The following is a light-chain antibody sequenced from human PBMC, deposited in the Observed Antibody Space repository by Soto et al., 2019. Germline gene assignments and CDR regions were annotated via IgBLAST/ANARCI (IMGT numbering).Light chain of an antibody. CDR1: QSVSSF. CDR2: GAS. V-gene: IGKV3-15*01. Sequence: EIMMTQSPATLSVSPGERATLSCRASQSVSSFLAWYQQKPGQAPRLLIYGASTRATGIPARFSGSGSGTEFTLTISSLQSEDFAVYYCQQYYKWPLGTFGQGTKVEIK. J-gene: IGKJ1*01. CDR3: QQYYKWPLGT.